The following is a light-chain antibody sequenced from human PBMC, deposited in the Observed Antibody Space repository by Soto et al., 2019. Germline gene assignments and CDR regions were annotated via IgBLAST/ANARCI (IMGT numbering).Light chain of an antibody. J-gene: IGLJ1*01. CDR1: SSDVGGYNY. Sequence: QSALTQPASVSGSPGQSITISCTGTSSDVGGYNYVSWYQQHPGKAPKLMIYDVSNRPSGVSNRFSGSKSGNTASRTISGLQAEDEADYYCSSYTSSSTYVFGTGTKVT. V-gene: IGLV2-14*01. CDR3: SSYTSSSTYV. CDR2: DVS.